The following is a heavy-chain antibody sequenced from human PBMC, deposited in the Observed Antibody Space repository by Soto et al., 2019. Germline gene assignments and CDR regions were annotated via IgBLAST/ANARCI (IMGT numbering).Heavy chain of an antibody. CDR1: GGSISSVGYY. D-gene: IGHD2-8*02. V-gene: IGHV4-31*02. J-gene: IGHJ4*02. CDR2: VFFTGST. Sequence: TSETLSLTWTVSGGSISSVGYYWSWLRQLPGRGLEWIGYVFFTGSTNYNPSLKSRVTISVDTSKNQFSLKLTSVTAADTAVYYCARDKITGLFDYWGQGTLVTVS. CDR3: ARDKITGLFDY.